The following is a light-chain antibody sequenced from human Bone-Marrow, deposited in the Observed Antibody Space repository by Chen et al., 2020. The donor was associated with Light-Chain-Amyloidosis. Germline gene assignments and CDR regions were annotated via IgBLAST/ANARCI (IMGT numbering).Light chain of an antibody. Sequence: SYVLTQPPSVSVAPGKTARITCGGNNIGSKSVHWYQQRPGQAPVLVVYDDEYRPSGIPERFSGSNSGNTATLTSSRVEAGEEADYYCQVWDGSSDHWVFGGGTKLTVL. CDR3: QVWDGSSDHWV. V-gene: IGLV3-21*03. CDR2: DDE. CDR1: NIGSKS. J-gene: IGLJ3*02.